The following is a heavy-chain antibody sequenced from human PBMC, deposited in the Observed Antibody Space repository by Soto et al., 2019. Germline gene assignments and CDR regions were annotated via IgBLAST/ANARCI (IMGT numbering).Heavy chain of an antibody. V-gene: IGHV4-31*03. Sequence: SLSLTCTVSGGCVSSGCYYWSWIRQHPGKGLEWIGYIYYSGSTYYNPSLKSRVTISVDTSKNQFSLKLSSVTAADTAVYYCARDQGYYGSGRIDGMDVWGQGTTVTVSS. CDR1: GGCVSSGCYY. CDR2: IYYSGST. CDR3: ARDQGYYGSGRIDGMDV. J-gene: IGHJ6*02. D-gene: IGHD3-10*01.